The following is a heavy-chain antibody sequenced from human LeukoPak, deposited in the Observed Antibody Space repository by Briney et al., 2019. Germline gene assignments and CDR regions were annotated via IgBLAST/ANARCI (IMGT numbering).Heavy chain of an antibody. J-gene: IGHJ5*02. CDR1: GFPFNDYA. V-gene: IGHV3-23*01. Sequence: GGSLRLSCAASGFPFNDYAMHWVRQAPGKGLEWVSAISGSGGSTYYADSVKGRFTISRDNSKNTLYLQMNSLRAEDTAVYYCAASQYQLPLWFDPWGQGTLVTVSS. CDR3: AASQYQLPLWFDP. CDR2: ISGSGGST. D-gene: IGHD2-2*01.